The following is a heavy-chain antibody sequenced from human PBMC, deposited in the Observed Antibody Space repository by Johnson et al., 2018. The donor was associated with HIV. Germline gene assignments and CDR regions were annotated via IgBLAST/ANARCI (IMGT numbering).Heavy chain of an antibody. J-gene: IGHJ3*02. V-gene: IGHV3-20*04. Sequence: VQLVESGGGLVQPGRSLRLSCAASGFTFDDYGMSWVRQGPGKRLEWVSGINWNGGSKVYADSVKGRFTISRDNSKNTLYLQMNSLGAEDTAVYYCAKDLSSGWYDAFDIWGQGTMVTVSS. CDR3: AKDLSSGWYDAFDI. D-gene: IGHD6-19*01. CDR2: INWNGGSK. CDR1: GFTFDDYG.